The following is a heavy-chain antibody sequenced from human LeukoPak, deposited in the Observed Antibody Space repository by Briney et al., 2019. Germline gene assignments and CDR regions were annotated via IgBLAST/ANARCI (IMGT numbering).Heavy chain of an antibody. D-gene: IGHD6-6*01. J-gene: IGHJ3*02. Sequence: KPSETLSLTCTVSGDSINNYYWSWIRQPPGKGLEWIGYIYYSGSTKYNPSLKSRVTISVDTSKNQFSLKLSSVTAADTAVYYCAREAWFSSSSSGAFDIWGQGTMVTVSS. CDR3: AREAWFSSSSSGAFDI. CDR2: IYYSGST. V-gene: IGHV4-59*01. CDR1: GDSINNYY.